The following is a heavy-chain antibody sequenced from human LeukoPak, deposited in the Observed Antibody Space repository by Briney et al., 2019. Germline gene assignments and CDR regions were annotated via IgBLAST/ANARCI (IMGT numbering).Heavy chain of an antibody. CDR1: GFTFSNYN. J-gene: IGHJ4*02. CDR2: ITISSSTT. CDR3: AKDGGLWVSAHWGDS. V-gene: IGHV3-48*01. Sequence: TGGSLRLSCAASGFTFSNYNMNWVRQAPGKGLEWVSYITISSSTTYYADSVKGRFTISRDNSKNTLFLQMNSLGAEDTAVYYCAKDGGLWVSAHWGDSWGRGTLVTVSS. D-gene: IGHD7-27*01.